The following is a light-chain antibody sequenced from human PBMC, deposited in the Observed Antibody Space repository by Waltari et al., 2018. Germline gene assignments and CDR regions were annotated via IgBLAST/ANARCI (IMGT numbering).Light chain of an antibody. CDR3: HQYNEWPYT. V-gene: IGKV3-15*01. J-gene: IGKJ2*01. Sequence: EIVMTQSPATLSVSPGDRATLSCRASQRFTWKVGRYQQKPGRAPRLLIYGTSTRATGSPARFSGSWSGTEFTLTINSLQSEDFAVYHCHQYNEWPYTFAEGTKLEL. CDR2: GTS. CDR1: QRFTWK.